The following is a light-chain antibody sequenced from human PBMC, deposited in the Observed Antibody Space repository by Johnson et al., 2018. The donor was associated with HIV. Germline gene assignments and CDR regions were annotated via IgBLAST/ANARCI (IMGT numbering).Light chain of an antibody. Sequence: QSVLTQAPSVSAAPGQMVSISCSGSSSNIGKNYVSWYQQFPGTSPKLLIHENNKRPSGIPDRFSASKSGTSAPLGITGLQPGDAADYYCGTWDSSLGAYVFGTGTKVTVL. V-gene: IGLV1-51*02. J-gene: IGLJ1*01. CDR2: ENN. CDR3: GTWDSSLGAYV. CDR1: SSNIGKNY.